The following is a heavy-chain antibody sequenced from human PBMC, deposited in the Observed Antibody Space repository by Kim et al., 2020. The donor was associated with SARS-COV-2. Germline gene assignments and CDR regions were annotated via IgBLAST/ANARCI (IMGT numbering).Heavy chain of an antibody. V-gene: IGHV3-7*01. CDR2: IKQDGSEK. D-gene: IGHD1-26*01. Sequence: GGSLRLSCAASGFTFSSYWMSWVRQAPGKGLEWVANIKQDGSEKYYVDSVKGRFTISRDNAKNSLYLQMNSLRAEDTAVYYCARFRSWVIVGAHTSWFDYWGQGTLVTVSS. CDR3: ARFRSWVIVGAHTSWFDY. J-gene: IGHJ4*02. CDR1: GFTFSSYW.